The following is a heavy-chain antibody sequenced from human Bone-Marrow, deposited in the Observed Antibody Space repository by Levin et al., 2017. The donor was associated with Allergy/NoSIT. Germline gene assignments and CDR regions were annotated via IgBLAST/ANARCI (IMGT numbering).Heavy chain of an antibody. V-gene: IGHV3-21*01. Sequence: GGSLRLSCAASGFTFSSYSMNWVRQAPGKGLEWVSSISSSSSYIYYADSVKGRFTISRDNAKNSLYLQMNSLRAEDTAVYYCASRPFLLTPPTVTTTDYYYYMDVWGKGTTVTVSS. CDR1: GFTFSSYS. J-gene: IGHJ6*03. CDR3: ASRPFLLTPPTVTTTDYYYYMDV. CDR2: ISSSSSYI. D-gene: IGHD4-17*01.